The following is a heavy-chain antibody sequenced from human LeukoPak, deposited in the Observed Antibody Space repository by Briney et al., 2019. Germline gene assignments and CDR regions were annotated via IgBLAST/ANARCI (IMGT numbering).Heavy chain of an antibody. J-gene: IGHJ4*02. CDR3: ARDGDSDYIFSYYFDY. Sequence: GASVKVSCKASGYTFTGYYVHWVRQAPGQGLEWMGWINPNSGGTNYAENFQGRVTMTRETSISTVYMELSRLRSDDTAVYYCARDGDSDYIFSYYFDYWGQGTLVTVSS. D-gene: IGHD2-21*02. CDR2: INPNSGGT. V-gene: IGHV1-2*02. CDR1: GYTFTGYY.